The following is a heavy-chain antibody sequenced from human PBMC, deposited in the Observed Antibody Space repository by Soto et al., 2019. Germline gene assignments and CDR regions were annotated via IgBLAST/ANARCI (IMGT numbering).Heavy chain of an antibody. Sequence: SETLSLTCTVSGGSISSGGYYWRWISQHPGKGLEWMGYIYYSRSTYYNPSLKSRVTISVDTSKNQFSLKLSSVTAADTAVYYCARVSGDGDDYIWGSYRQYYFDYWGQGTLVTVSS. V-gene: IGHV4-31*03. CDR3: ARVSGDGDDYIWGSYRQYYFDY. J-gene: IGHJ4*02. CDR1: GGSISSGGYY. D-gene: IGHD3-16*02. CDR2: IYYSRST.